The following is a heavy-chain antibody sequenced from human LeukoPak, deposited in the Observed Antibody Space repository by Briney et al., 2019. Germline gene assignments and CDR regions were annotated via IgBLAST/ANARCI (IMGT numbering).Heavy chain of an antibody. D-gene: IGHD6-6*01. CDR2: VSSSSTYI. CDR1: GFTFSTYS. J-gene: IGHJ4*02. Sequence: GGSLRLSCAASGFTFSTYSMNWVRQAPGKGLEWVSSVSSSSTYIYYADSVKGRFTISRDNAKNSLYLQMNSLRAEDTAIYYCARAYSSWVDYWGQGTLVTVSS. CDR3: ARAYSSWVDY. V-gene: IGHV3-21*01.